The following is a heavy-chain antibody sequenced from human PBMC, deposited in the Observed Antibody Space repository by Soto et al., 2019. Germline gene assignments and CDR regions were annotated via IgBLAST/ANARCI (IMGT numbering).Heavy chain of an antibody. D-gene: IGHD4-4*01. CDR2: ISGGGSNT. Sequence: GGSLRLSCAASGFPFSSYVMSWVRQAPGKGLEWVSGISGGGSNTFYATSVKGRFTISRDNSKNTLFLQMSNVGAEDMAIYYCAKDSNKYSSSLRGRYFDYWGQGIGVTVSS. V-gene: IGHV3-23*01. CDR3: AKDSNKYSSSLRGRYFDY. J-gene: IGHJ4*02. CDR1: GFPFSSYV.